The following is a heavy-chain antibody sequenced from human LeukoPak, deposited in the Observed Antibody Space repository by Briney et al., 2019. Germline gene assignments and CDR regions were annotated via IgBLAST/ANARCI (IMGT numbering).Heavy chain of an antibody. V-gene: IGHV4-39*01. CDR1: GGSISGSSYY. J-gene: IGHJ4*02. CDR3: ARVGPFFDY. CDR2: IYYSGST. Sequence: TSETLSLTCTVSGGSISGSSYYWGWIRQPPGKGLEWIGSIYYSGSTYYNPSLKSRVTISVDTSKNQFSLKLNSVTATDTAVYYCARVGPFFDYWGQGTLVTVSS.